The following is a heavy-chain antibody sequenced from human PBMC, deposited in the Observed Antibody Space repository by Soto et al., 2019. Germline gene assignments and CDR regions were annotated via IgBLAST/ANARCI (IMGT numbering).Heavy chain of an antibody. Sequence: QVQLVQSGAEVKKPGASVKVTCKASGYTFSNYGITWVRQAPGQGPEWMGWVNIYEGSTNYAQKFQGRVTMPTDTSTSTVYLELRSLRSDDTAIYYCARERGAYRHGDCWGQGTLVTVSS. CDR2: VNIYEGST. D-gene: IGHD5-18*01. CDR1: GYTFSNYG. V-gene: IGHV1-18*01. CDR3: ARERGAYRHGDC. J-gene: IGHJ4*02.